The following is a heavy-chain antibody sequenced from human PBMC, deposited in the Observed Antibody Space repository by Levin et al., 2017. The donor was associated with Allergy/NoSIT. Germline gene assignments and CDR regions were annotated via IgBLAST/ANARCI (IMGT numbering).Heavy chain of an antibody. V-gene: IGHV4-30-2*01. CDR2: IYLSGST. CDR1: GGSISSGGYS. Sequence: SPTLSLTCAVSGGSISSGGYSWSWIRQPPGKGLEWIGNIYLSGSTNDNPSLKSRVTMSVDRSKNQFSLKLSYVTAADTAVYYCARVAVYSYGYYFDYWGPGTLVTVSS. J-gene: IGHJ4*02. CDR3: ARVAVYSYGYYFDY. D-gene: IGHD5-18*01.